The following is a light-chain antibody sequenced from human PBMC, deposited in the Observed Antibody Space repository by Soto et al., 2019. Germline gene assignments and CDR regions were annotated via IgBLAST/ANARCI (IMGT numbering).Light chain of an antibody. V-gene: IGKV3-15*01. J-gene: IGKJ2*01. Sequence: EIVMTQSSATLSVSPGERVTLSCRASQTISSNLAWYQQKPGQAPRLLIYGAFTRATGVPARFSGSGSGTDFTLTISSLQSEEFAVYYCQQYNNLGYTFGQGTKLEIK. CDR3: QQYNNLGYT. CDR1: QTISSN. CDR2: GAF.